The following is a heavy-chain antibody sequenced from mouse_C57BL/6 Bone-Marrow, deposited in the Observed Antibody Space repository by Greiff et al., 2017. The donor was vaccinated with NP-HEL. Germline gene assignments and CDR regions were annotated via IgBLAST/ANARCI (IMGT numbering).Heavy chain of an antibody. CDR2: INPNNGGT. V-gene: IGHV1-18*01. J-gene: IGHJ4*01. Sequence: VQLQQSGPELVKPGASVKIPCKASGYTFTDYNMDWVKQSHGKSLEWIGDINPNNGGTIYNQKFKGKATLTVDKSSSTAYMELRSLTSEDTAVYYCARITTVVAEYAMDYWGQGTSVTVSS. CDR1: GYTFTDYN. D-gene: IGHD1-1*01. CDR3: ARITTVVAEYAMDY.